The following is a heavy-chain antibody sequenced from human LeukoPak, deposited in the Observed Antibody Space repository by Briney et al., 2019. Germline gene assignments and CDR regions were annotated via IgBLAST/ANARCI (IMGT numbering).Heavy chain of an antibody. D-gene: IGHD5-24*01. CDR2: IYYSGST. CDR3: AKGRDGYIDY. Sequence: SETLSLTCTVSGGSISSYYWSWIRQPPGKGLEWIGYIYYSGSTNYNPSLKSRVTISVDTSKNQFCLKLTSVTAADTAVYYCAKGRDGYIDYWGQGTLVTVSS. CDR1: GGSISSYY. J-gene: IGHJ4*02. V-gene: IGHV4-59*01.